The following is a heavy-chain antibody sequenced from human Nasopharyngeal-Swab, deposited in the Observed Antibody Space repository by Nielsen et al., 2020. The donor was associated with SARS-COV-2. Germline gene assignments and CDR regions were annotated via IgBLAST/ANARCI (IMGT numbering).Heavy chain of an antibody. V-gene: IGHV3-53*01. J-gene: IGHJ4*02. CDR2: IYTGGTT. CDR3: GGGMVRSLGNLY. D-gene: IGHD3-10*01. Sequence: GALKISGAASGFTVSSNYMSWVRQAPGKGLEWVSVIYTGGTTYYADSVKGRFTISRDNSKNTLYLQMNSLRAEDTAVYYCGGGMVRSLGNLYWGQGTLVTVSS. CDR1: GFTVSSNY.